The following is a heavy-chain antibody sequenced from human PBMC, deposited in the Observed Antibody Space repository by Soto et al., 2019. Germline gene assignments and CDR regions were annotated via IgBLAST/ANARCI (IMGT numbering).Heavy chain of an antibody. V-gene: IGHV3-23*01. CDR1: VFTFGTYP. J-gene: IGHJ4*02. CDR2: ISGVGTPT. CDR3: AKVKTWTILDY. Sequence: GALRLSCAAPVFTFGTYPMSWVRQAPGKGLEWVSSISGVGTPTYYAVSVEGRFTISRDNSKNTLYPQINSLRVEDTAVYHCAKVKTWTILDYWGRGTLVTVSS.